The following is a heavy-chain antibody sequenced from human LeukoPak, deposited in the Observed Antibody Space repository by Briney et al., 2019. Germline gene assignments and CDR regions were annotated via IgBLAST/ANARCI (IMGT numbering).Heavy chain of an antibody. CDR1: GYTFTGYY. CDR2: INPNSGGT. V-gene: IGHV1-2*02. D-gene: IGHD3-3*01. J-gene: IGHJ4*02. Sequence: ASXKVSCKASGYTFTGYYMHWVRQAPGQGLEWMGWINPNSGGTNYAQKFQGRVTMTTDTSISTAYMELSRLRSDDTPVYYCARGSDDFWSGYSPSYWGQGTLATVSS. CDR3: ARGSDDFWSGYSPSY.